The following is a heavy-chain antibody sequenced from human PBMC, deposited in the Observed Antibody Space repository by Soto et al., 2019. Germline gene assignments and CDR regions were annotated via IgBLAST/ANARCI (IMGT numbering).Heavy chain of an antibody. D-gene: IGHD2-2*01. CDR3: AREGLVVPADPYYYYYGMDV. CDR1: GGTFSSYA. Sequence: GASVKVSCKASGGTFSSYAISWVRQAPGQGLEWMGGIIPIFGTANYAQKFQGRVTITADKSTSTAYMELSSLRSEDTAVYYCAREGLVVPADPYYYYYGMDVWGQGTTVTVSS. CDR2: IIPIFGTA. J-gene: IGHJ6*02. V-gene: IGHV1-69*06.